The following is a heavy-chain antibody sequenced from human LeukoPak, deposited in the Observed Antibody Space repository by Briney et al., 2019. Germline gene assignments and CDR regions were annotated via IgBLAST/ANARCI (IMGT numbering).Heavy chain of an antibody. V-gene: IGHV4-4*02. CDR3: ARAGQGYCTSASCYLSLDY. CDR2: IYQSGST. J-gene: IGHJ4*02. D-gene: IGHD2-2*01. Sequence: SETLSLTCAVSGGSISSSNWWSWVRQPPGKGLEWIGQIYQSGSTNYNPSLKSRVAISVDKSKNQFSLNLNSVTAADTAVYYCARAGQGYCTSASCYLSLDYWGQGTLVTVSS. CDR1: GGSISSSNW.